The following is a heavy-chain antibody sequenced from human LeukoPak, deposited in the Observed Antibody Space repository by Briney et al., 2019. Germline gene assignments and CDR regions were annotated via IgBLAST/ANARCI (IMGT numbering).Heavy chain of an antibody. Sequence: ASVKVSCKASGYTFTSYYMHWVRQAPGQRLEWMGIINPSAGSTSYAQKFQGRVTMTRDTSTSTVYMELSSLRSEDTAVYYCARLWGGVVPADQSDYWGQGTLVTVSS. CDR1: GYTFTSYY. J-gene: IGHJ4*02. CDR2: INPSAGST. D-gene: IGHD2-2*01. V-gene: IGHV1-46*01. CDR3: ARLWGGVVPADQSDY.